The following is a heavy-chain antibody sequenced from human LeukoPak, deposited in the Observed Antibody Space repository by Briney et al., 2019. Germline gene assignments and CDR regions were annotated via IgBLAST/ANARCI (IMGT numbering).Heavy chain of an antibody. D-gene: IGHD4-17*01. Sequence: ASVKVSCMASGYTFTGYYMHWVRQAPGQGLEWMGWINPNSGGTNYAQKFQGRVTMTRDTSISTAYMELSRLRSDDTAVYYCATGHGDYGSWYFDLWGRGTLVTVSS. J-gene: IGHJ2*01. CDR1: GYTFTGYY. CDR2: INPNSGGT. CDR3: ATGHGDYGSWYFDL. V-gene: IGHV1-2*02.